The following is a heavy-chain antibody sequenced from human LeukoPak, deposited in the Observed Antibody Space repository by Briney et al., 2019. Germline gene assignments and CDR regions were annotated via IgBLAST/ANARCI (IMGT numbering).Heavy chain of an antibody. CDR2: ISSSSSTI. CDR1: GFTFSSYW. J-gene: IGHJ6*03. CDR3: ARDYPPRLLPAAINYYYYMDV. V-gene: IGHV3-48*01. Sequence: GGSLRLSCAASGFTFSSYWMSWVRQAPGKGLEWVSYISSSSSTIYYADSVKGRFTISRDNAKNSLYLQMNSLRAEDTAVYYCARDYPPRLLPAAINYYYYMDVWGKGTTVTVSS. D-gene: IGHD2-2*02.